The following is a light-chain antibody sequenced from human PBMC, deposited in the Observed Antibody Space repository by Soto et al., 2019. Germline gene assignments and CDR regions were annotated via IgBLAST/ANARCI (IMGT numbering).Light chain of an antibody. V-gene: IGLV2-14*01. CDR1: SSDVGNYNY. Sequence: QSALTQPASVSGSPGQSITISCTGTSSDVGNYNYVSWYQQHPGKAPKLMIYEVSNRPSGVSSRFSASKSGNTASLTISGLQAEDEADYYCSSYTTSSSVVFGGGTQLTVL. CDR3: SSYTTSSSVV. CDR2: EVS. J-gene: IGLJ2*01.